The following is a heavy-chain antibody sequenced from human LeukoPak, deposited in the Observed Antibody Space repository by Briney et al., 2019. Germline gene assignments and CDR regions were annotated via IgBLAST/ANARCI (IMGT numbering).Heavy chain of an antibody. CDR2: ISDSGGGT. V-gene: IGHV3-23*01. D-gene: IGHD2-15*01. Sequence: GGSLRLSCAASGFTFSTYAMSWVRQAPGKGLEGVSAISDSGGGTSYADSVRGRFTISRDNSRNTLYLQMNSLRADDTAIYYCAKVRGRVVAPDFGCYFDYWGQGALVTVSS. J-gene: IGHJ4*02. CDR1: GFTFSTYA. CDR3: AKVRGRVVAPDFGCYFDY.